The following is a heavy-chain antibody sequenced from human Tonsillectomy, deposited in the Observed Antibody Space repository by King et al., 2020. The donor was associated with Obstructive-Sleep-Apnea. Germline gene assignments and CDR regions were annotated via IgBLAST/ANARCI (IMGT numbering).Heavy chain of an antibody. Sequence: QLQESGPGLVKPSETLSLTCTVSGCSISSYYWSWIRQSPGKGLEWIAYIYEGWSTNYNPPPQSRVTISVDTSENLLSLKLDSVTAADSAIYYCARGAAHSSGWPYFDYWGQGTPVTVSS. J-gene: IGHJ4*02. CDR1: GCSISSYY. V-gene: IGHV4-59*01. D-gene: IGHD6-19*01. CDR2: IYEGWST. CDR3: ARGAAHSSGWPYFDY.